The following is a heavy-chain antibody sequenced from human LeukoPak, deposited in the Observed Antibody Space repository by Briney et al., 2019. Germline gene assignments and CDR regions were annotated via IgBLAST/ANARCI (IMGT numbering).Heavy chain of an antibody. Sequence: SETLSLTCAVYGGSFSGYYWSWIRQPPGKGLEWIGEINHSGSTNYNPSLKSRVTISVDTSKNQFSLKLSSVTAADTAVYYCARHQIGYCSGGSCYSRGGFDYWGQGTLVTVSS. J-gene: IGHJ4*02. CDR1: GGSFSGYY. CDR2: INHSGST. V-gene: IGHV4-34*01. D-gene: IGHD2-15*01. CDR3: ARHQIGYCSGGSCYSRGGFDY.